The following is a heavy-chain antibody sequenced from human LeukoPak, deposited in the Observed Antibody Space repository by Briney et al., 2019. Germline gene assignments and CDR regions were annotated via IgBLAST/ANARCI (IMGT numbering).Heavy chain of an antibody. CDR1: RFTFSDYA. CDR3: AKKGYYDGSGYYMYYFDH. V-gene: IGHV3-23*01. CDR2: TDGTGGGS. D-gene: IGHD3-22*01. Sequence: PGGSLRLSCVASRFTFSDYAMSWVRQAPGKRLEGVSSTDGTGGGSYYADSVKGRFTISRDNSKNTLYLQMNSLRAEDTAVYYCAKKGYYDGSGYYMYYFDHWGQGTLVTVSS. J-gene: IGHJ4*02.